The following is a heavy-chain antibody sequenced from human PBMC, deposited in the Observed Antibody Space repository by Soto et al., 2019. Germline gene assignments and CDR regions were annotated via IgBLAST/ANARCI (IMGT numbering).Heavy chain of an antibody. V-gene: IGHV3-30-3*01. CDR2: ITDSGSNT. J-gene: IGHJ4*02. D-gene: IGHD1-26*01. CDR1: GFTFSSYA. CDR3: AKDEHWEPRETGN. Sequence: PGGSLRLSCAASGFTFSSYAMHWVRQAPGKGLEWVSVITDSGSNTYYADSVKGRFTISRDNSKNTLYLQMNSLRAEDTAVYYCAKDEHWEPRETGNWGQGTLVTVSS.